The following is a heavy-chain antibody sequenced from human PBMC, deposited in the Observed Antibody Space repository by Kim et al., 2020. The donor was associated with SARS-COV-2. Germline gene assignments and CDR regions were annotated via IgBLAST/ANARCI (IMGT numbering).Heavy chain of an antibody. CDR3: ARVGYCSGGSCYY. V-gene: IGHV3-7*01. Sequence: YVDSVKGRFTISRDNAKNSLYLQMNSLRAEDTAVYYCARVGYCSGGSCYYWGQGTLVTVSS. J-gene: IGHJ4*02. D-gene: IGHD2-15*01.